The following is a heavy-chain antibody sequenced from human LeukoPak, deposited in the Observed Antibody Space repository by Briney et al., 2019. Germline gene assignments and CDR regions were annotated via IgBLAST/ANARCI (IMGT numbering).Heavy chain of an antibody. V-gene: IGHV1-46*01. Sequence: ASVKVSCKASGYTFTSYYMHWVRQAPGQGLEWMGIINPSGGSTSYAQKFQGRVTMTRDTSTSTVYMELSSLRSEDTAVYYCGLRGYSYGYVSDYFDYWGQGTLVTVSS. CDR3: GLRGYSYGYVSDYFDY. CDR2: INPSGGST. CDR1: GYTFTSYY. J-gene: IGHJ4*02. D-gene: IGHD5-18*01.